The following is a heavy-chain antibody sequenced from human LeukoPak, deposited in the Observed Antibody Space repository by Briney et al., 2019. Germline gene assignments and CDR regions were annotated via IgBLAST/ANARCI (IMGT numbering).Heavy chain of an antibody. CDR1: GDSVSSNSAA. J-gene: IGHJ6*02. CDR2: TYYRSKWYN. D-gene: IGHD3-10*02. CDR3: ARGCSTDSRGHYYGLDV. Sequence: SQTLSLTCAISGDSVSSNSAAWNWIRQSPSRGLEWLGRTYYRSKWYNDCAVSVKSRITINPDTSKNQFSLQLNSVTPEDTAVYYCARGCSTDSRGHYYGLDVWGQGTTVTASS. V-gene: IGHV6-1*01.